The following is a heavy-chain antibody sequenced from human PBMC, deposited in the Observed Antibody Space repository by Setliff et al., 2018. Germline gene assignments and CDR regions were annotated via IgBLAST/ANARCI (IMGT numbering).Heavy chain of an antibody. Sequence: PSETLSLTCTVSSGSIINYYWSWIRQPPGKGLEWIGSMYYSGSTYYNPSLKGRVTLSVDTTKNQFSLKLTSMTAADTAVYFCARHLLVQGTYHFDYWGQGSPVTVSS. D-gene: IGHD3-10*01. CDR1: SGSIINYY. V-gene: IGHV4-59*04. CDR3: ARHLLVQGTYHFDY. J-gene: IGHJ4*02. CDR2: MYYSGST.